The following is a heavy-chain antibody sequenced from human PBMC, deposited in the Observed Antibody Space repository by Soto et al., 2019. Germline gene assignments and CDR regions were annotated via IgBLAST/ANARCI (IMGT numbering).Heavy chain of an antibody. CDR3: ARDTRLYYDFWSGYPDY. J-gene: IGHJ4*02. V-gene: IGHV3-30-3*01. CDR2: ISYDGSNK. CDR1: GFTFSSYA. D-gene: IGHD3-3*01. Sequence: GGSLRLSCAASGFTFSSYAMHWVRQAPGKGLEWVAVISYDGSNKYYADSVKGRFTISRDNSKNTLYLQMNSLRAEDTAVYYCARDTRLYYDFWSGYPDYWGQGTLVTVSS.